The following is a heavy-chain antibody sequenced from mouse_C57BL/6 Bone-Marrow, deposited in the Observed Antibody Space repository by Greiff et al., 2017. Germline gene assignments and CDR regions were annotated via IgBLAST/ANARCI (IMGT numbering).Heavy chain of an antibody. CDR1: GYAFSSSW. V-gene: IGHV1-82*01. D-gene: IGHD1-1*01. CDR3: ALITTVVAGGDYFDY. Sequence: QVQLQQSGPELVKPGASVKISCKASGYAFSSSWMNWVKQRPGKGLEWIGRIYPGDGDTNYNGKVKGKATLTADKSSSTAYMQLCSLTSEDSAVYFCALITTVVAGGDYFDYWGQGTTLTVSS. J-gene: IGHJ2*01. CDR2: IYPGDGDT.